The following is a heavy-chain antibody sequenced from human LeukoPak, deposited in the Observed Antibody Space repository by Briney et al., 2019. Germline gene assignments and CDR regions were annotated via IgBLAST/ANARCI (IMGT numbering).Heavy chain of an antibody. D-gene: IGHD2-8*01. CDR3: ARTRLAAVYSYFDY. V-gene: IGHV1-69*04. CDR2: IIPILGIA. J-gene: IGHJ4*02. Sequence: GASVKVSCKASGGTFSSYAISWVRQAPGQGLEWMGRIIPILGIANYAQKFQGRVTITADKSTSTAYMELSSLRSEDTAMYYCARTRLAAVYSYFDYWGQGTLVTVSS. CDR1: GGTFSSYA.